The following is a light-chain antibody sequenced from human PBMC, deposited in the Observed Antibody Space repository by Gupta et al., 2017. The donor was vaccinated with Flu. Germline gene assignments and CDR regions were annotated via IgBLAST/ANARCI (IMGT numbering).Light chain of an antibody. CDR1: SGHSSDA. CDR2: LNSDGSH. CDR3: QTWGTGPVV. J-gene: IGLJ2*01. V-gene: IGLV4-69*01. Sequence: QIVLTQSPSASASLGASVKLTCTLSSGHSSDAIAWHQQQPEKGPRYLMKLNSDGSHSKGDGSPDRFSGSSSGAERYLTISSLQSEDEADYYCQTWGTGPVVFGGGTKLTVL.